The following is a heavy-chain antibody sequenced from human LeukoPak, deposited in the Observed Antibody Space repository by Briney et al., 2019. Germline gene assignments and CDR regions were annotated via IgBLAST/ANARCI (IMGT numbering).Heavy chain of an antibody. CDR3: ARVGGGYDINLWFDY. CDR1: GYSISSGYY. J-gene: IGHJ4*02. Sequence: SETLSLTCTVSGYSISSGYYWGWIRQPPGKGLEWIGSIYHSGSTYYNLSLKSRVTISVDTSKNQFSLKLSSVTAADTAVYYCARVGGGYDINLWFDYWGQGTLVTVSS. V-gene: IGHV4-38-2*02. CDR2: IYHSGST. D-gene: IGHD5-12*01.